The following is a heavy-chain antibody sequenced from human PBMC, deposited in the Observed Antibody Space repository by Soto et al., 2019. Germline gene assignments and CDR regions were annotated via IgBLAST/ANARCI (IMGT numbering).Heavy chain of an antibody. CDR2: ITGSGRST. V-gene: IGHV3-23*01. CDR3: ANYYGDYAGGEFFQH. J-gene: IGHJ1*01. CDR1: GFTFSNYA. Sequence: SLRLSCALSGFTFSNYAMNWVRQAPGKGLEWVSAITGSGRSTYYADSVKGRFTISRDNSKNTLYLQMNSLRAEDTAVYYCANYYGDYAGGEFFQHWGQGTLVTVSS. D-gene: IGHD4-17*01.